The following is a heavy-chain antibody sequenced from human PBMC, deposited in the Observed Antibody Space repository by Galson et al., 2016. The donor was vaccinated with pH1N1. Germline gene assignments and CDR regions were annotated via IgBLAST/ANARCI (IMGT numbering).Heavy chain of an antibody. D-gene: IGHD3-22*01. J-gene: IGHJ2*01. Sequence: SCKASGGTFNSNGISWLRQAPGQGLEWMGRIIPILGSTNYAQKFQGKITITADESTSTAYMELNSLRSEDTALYYCAKEDYYDVDLSDWYFDLWGRDTLVTVSS. CDR3: AKEDYYDVDLSDWYFDL. CDR2: IIPILGST. V-gene: IGHV1-69*01. CDR1: GGTFNSNG.